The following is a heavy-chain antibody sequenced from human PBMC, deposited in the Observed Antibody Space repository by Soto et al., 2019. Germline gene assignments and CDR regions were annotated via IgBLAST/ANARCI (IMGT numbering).Heavy chain of an antibody. Sequence: QVQLVQSGAEVKKPGASVKVSCKASGYTFTSYSIHWVRQAPGQRLEWMGWINAGNSHKKYSQKFQGSLTITGDTSASTAYMELSSLRSEDTAVYYCARGDYDDKHDYWGQGTLVTVSS. CDR1: GYTFTSYS. CDR3: ARGDYDDKHDY. J-gene: IGHJ4*02. V-gene: IGHV1-3*01. D-gene: IGHD3-22*01. CDR2: INAGNSHK.